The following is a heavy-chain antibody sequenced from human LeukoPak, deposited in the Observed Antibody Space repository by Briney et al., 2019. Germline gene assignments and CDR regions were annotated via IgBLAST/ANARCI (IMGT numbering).Heavy chain of an antibody. D-gene: IGHD5-18*01. V-gene: IGHV3-30*18. Sequence: GGSLRLSCAASRFTFSNYGMQWVRQAPGKGLEWVAVISYDGSNKYYADSVKGRSTISRDNSKNTLFLQMNSLRAEDTAVYYCAKSEGLWSAFDSWGQGTLVTVSS. J-gene: IGHJ4*02. CDR2: ISYDGSNK. CDR1: RFTFSNYG. CDR3: AKSEGLWSAFDS.